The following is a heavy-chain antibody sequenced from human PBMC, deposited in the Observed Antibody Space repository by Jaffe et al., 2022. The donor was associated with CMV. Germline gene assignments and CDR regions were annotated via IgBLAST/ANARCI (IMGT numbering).Heavy chain of an antibody. V-gene: IGHV3-21*01. D-gene: IGHD5-18*01. Sequence: EVQLVESGGGLVKPGGSLRLSCAASGFTFSSYSMNWVRQAPGKGLEWVSSISSSSSYIYYADSVKGRFTISRDNAKNSLYLQMNSLRAEDTAVYYCAREEARYSYGVDYWGQGTLVTVSS. J-gene: IGHJ4*02. CDR2: ISSSSSYI. CDR3: AREEARYSYGVDY. CDR1: GFTFSSYS.